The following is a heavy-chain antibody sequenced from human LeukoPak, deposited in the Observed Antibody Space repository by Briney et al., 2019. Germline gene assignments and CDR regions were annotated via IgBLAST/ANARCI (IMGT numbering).Heavy chain of an antibody. D-gene: IGHD2-15*01. CDR3: AKEEGYCSGGSCYYGH. Sequence: GGSLRLSCAASGFIFSCYDMSWVRQAPGKGLEWVSGISGSGGSTYYADSVKGRFTISRDNSKNTLYLQMNSLRAEDTAVYYCAKEEGYCSGGSCYYGHWGQGTLVTVSS. V-gene: IGHV3-23*01. J-gene: IGHJ4*02. CDR2: ISGSGGST. CDR1: GFIFSCYD.